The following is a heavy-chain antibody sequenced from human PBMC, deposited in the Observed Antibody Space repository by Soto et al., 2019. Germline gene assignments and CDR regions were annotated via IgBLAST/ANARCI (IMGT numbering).Heavy chain of an antibody. CDR1: GFTFSSYG. J-gene: IGHJ4*02. D-gene: IGHD5-18*01. CDR3: ARVRIGYSYGVYDY. V-gene: IGHV3-33*01. Sequence: QVQLVESGGGVVQPGRSLRLSCAASGFTFSSYGMHWVRQAPGKGLEWVAVIWYDGSNKYYADSVKGRFTISRDNTKNTLYLQMNSLRAEDTAVYYWARVRIGYSYGVYDYWGQGPLVTVSS. CDR2: IWYDGSNK.